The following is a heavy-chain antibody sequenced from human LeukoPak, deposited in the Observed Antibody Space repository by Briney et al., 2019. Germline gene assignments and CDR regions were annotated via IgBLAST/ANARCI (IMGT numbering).Heavy chain of an antibody. J-gene: IGHJ4*02. D-gene: IGHD4/OR15-4a*01. Sequence: PGGSLRLSCAASGITFSSYAMTWVRQAPGKGLEWVSGISGSGGNTYYADSVKGRFTISRDNSKNTLYLQLNSLRAEDTAVYYCAKDGYAMVSFFDYWGQGTLVSVSS. V-gene: IGHV3-23*01. CDR3: AKDGYAMVSFFDY. CDR2: ISGSGGNT. CDR1: GITFSSYA.